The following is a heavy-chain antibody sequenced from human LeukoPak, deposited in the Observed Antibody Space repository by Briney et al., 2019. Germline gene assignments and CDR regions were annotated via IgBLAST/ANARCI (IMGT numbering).Heavy chain of an antibody. Sequence: WGSLRLSCAAYGFTFSSYAMSWVRQAPGKGLEWVSAISGSGGTTYYAASVKGRSTFSGANTKNMLYLQMNSLRAEDTAVYYCAIEGAYQLLTWDYYYGMDVWGKGTTVTVSS. CDR1: GFTFSSYA. CDR2: ISGSGGTT. V-gene: IGHV3-23*01. D-gene: IGHD2-2*01. CDR3: AIEGAYQLLTWDYYYGMDV. J-gene: IGHJ6*04.